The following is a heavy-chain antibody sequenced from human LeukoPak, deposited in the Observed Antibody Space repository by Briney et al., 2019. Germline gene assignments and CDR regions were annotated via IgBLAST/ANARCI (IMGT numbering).Heavy chain of an antibody. D-gene: IGHD2-15*01. J-gene: IGHJ6*03. CDR3: ARGVVAATTLIYYYYMDV. CDR2: IYTSGST. CDR1: GGSISSYY. Sequence: PSETLSLTCTVSGGSISSYYWSWIRQPAGKGLEWIGRIYTSGSTNYNTSLKSRVTISVDKSKNQFSLKLSSVTAADTAVYYCARGVVAATTLIYYYYMDVWGKGTTVTVSS. V-gene: IGHV4-4*07.